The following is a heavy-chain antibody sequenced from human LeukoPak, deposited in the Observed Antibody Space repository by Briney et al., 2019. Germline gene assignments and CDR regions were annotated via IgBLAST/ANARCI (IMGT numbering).Heavy chain of an antibody. CDR2: ISRNSGSI. V-gene: IGHV3-9*01. Sequence: GGSLRLSCAASGFTFDDYAMHWVRQAPGKGLEWVSGISRNSGSIGYADSVKGRFTISRDNAKNSLYLQMNSLRAEDTALYYCAKDLRAVAGTDGWSDPWGQGTLVTVSS. CDR3: AKDLRAVAGTDGWSDP. D-gene: IGHD6-19*01. CDR1: GFTFDDYA. J-gene: IGHJ5*02.